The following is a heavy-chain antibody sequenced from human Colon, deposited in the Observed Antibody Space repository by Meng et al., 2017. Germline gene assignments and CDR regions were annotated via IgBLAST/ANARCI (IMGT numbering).Heavy chain of an antibody. V-gene: IGHV3-73*01. CDR2: IRSKTDTYAT. Sequence: GESLKISCVVSGFTFSGSDVHWVRQASGKGLEWVGRIRSKTDTYATAFAASVKGRFTISRDDSKSTAYLQLNSLKTEDTAVYYCTVFSRGHIWGQGTMVTVSS. CDR1: GFTFSGSD. D-gene: IGHD3-3*02. CDR3: TVFSRGHI. J-gene: IGHJ3*02.